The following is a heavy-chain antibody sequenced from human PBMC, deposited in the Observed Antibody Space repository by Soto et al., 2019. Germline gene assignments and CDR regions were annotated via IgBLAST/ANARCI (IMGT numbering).Heavy chain of an antibody. V-gene: IGHV3-30-3*01. J-gene: IGHJ4*02. CDR2: ISYDGSIE. CDR3: AKEGPYSGNYAYCDF. D-gene: IGHD1-26*01. CDR1: GFTFKNYA. Sequence: SLILSCASSGFTFKNYAMHWVRQAPGKGLEWVAVISYDGSIEFYADSVKGRFTISRDDFKNTLYLQMNTLTAEDTAVYYCAKEGPYSGNYAYCDFWGQGNRVTVSS.